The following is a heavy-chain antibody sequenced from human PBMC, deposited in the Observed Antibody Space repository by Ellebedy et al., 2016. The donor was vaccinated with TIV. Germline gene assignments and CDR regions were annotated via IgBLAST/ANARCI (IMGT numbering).Heavy chain of an antibody. Sequence: GSLRLSXELDSGSFSGYYWAWIRQPSGKGLEWIGKITHRESTFYNSSLESRVTISLDTSKKQFSLKMTSMTAADTAMYYCARASLVRGIAGWGQGTLISVSS. CDR2: ITHREST. CDR3: ARASLVRGIAG. V-gene: IGHV4-34*01. D-gene: IGHD3-10*01. CDR1: SGSFSGYY. J-gene: IGHJ4*02.